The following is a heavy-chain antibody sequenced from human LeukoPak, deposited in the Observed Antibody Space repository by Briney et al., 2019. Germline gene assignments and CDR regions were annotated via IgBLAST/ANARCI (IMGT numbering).Heavy chain of an antibody. CDR3: ARVRGHIVVVTATFDY. D-gene: IGHD2-21*02. CDR1: GFTFDDYA. Sequence: GGSLRLSCAASGFTFDDYAMHWVRQAPGKGLEWVAVISYDGSNKYYADSVKGRFTISRDNSKNTLYLQMNSLRAEDTAVYYCARVRGHIVVVTATFDYWGQGTLVTVSS. V-gene: IGHV3-30-3*01. J-gene: IGHJ4*02. CDR2: ISYDGSNK.